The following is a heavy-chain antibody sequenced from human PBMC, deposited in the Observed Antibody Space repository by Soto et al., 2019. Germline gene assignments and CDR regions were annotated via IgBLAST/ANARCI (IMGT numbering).Heavy chain of an antibody. Sequence: EVQLVESGGGLVQPGGSLRLSCAASEFTVSDSYMSWVRQAPGKGLERVSIIYNGGSTYYADSVMGRFTISRDNSKNTLHLQMISLRAEDTAVYYCARDREGGAGAFDIWGQGTMVTVSS. V-gene: IGHV3-66*01. CDR3: ARDREGGAGAFDI. CDR2: IYNGGST. D-gene: IGHD3-10*01. J-gene: IGHJ3*02. CDR1: EFTVSDSY.